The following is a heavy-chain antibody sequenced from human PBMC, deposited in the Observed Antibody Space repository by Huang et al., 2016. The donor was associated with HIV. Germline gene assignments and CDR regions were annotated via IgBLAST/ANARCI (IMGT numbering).Heavy chain of an antibody. CDR1: GFSFTNSR. Sequence: EVQLVQSGAEVKKPGESLKISCKGSGFSFTNSRIGWVRQMPGKGLEWMGIIYPGDSDTTYSPSFRGQVTISADKSINTAYLQWNSLKASDSAMYYCARPLLGYSNGYYFDYWGQGTLVTVSS. CDR2: IYPGDSDT. CDR3: ARPLLGYSNGYYFDY. D-gene: IGHD5-18*01. V-gene: IGHV5-51*03. J-gene: IGHJ4*02.